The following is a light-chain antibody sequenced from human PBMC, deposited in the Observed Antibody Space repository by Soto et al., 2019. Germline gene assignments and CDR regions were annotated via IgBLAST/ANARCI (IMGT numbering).Light chain of an antibody. Sequence: QSALTQPASVSGSPGQSITISCTGTSSDVGYYNYVSWYQHHPGKVPTLIIYEVSNRPSRISNRFSGSKSGNTASLTISGLQAEDEADYYCTSYTTSSTQVFGGGTKLTVL. CDR1: SSDVGYYNY. V-gene: IGLV2-14*01. CDR2: EVS. CDR3: TSYTTSSTQV. J-gene: IGLJ3*02.